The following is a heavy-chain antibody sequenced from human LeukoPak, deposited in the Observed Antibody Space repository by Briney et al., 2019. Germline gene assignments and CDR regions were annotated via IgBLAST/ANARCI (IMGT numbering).Heavy chain of an antibody. D-gene: IGHD4-17*01. J-gene: IGHJ4*02. Sequence: PGGSLRLSCAASGFTFSSYGMHWVRQAPGKGLEWVAFIRYDGSNKYYADSVKGRFTISRDNSKNTLYLQMNSLRAEDTAVYYCAKDVLSTVTTYYFGYWGQGTLVTVSS. CDR2: IRYDGSNK. CDR1: GFTFSSYG. V-gene: IGHV3-30*02. CDR3: AKDVLSTVTTYYFGY.